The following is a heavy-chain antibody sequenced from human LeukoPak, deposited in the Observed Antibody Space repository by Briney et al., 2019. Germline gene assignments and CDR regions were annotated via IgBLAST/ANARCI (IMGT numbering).Heavy chain of an antibody. J-gene: IGHJ1*01. V-gene: IGHV4-59*01. Sequence: SETLSLTCTVSGGSISSYYWSWIRQPPGKGLEWIGYIYYSGSTNYNPSLKSRVTISVDTSKNQFSLKLSSVTAADTAVYYCARTVAGTYQHWGQGTLVTVSS. CDR3: ARTVAGTYQH. CDR2: IYYSGST. CDR1: GGSISSYY. D-gene: IGHD6-19*01.